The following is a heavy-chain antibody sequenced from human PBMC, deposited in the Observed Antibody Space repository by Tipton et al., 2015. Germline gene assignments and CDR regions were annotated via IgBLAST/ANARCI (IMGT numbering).Heavy chain of an antibody. CDR2: IYYTGST. J-gene: IGHJ3*02. Sequence: TLSLTCAVSGGSVSSSSYYWGWIRQPPGKGLEWIGTIYYTGSTSYNPSLKSRVTISVDTSKNQFSLKLNSVTPEDTAVYYCARGRNNAFDIWGQGTLVTVSS. CDR3: ARGRNNAFDI. CDR1: GGSVSSSSYY. V-gene: IGHV4-39*01.